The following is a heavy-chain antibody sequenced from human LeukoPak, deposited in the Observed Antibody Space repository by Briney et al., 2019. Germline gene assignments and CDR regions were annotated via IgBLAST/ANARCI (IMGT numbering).Heavy chain of an antibody. D-gene: IGHD3-22*01. V-gene: IGHV4-34*01. CDR1: GGSFSGYY. CDR3: ARDYDSSLSH. Sequence: SETLSLTCAVYGGSFSGYYWSWIRQPPGKGLEWIGEINHSGSTNYNPSLKSRVTISVDTSENQFSLKLSSVTAADTAVYYCARDYDSSLSHWGQGTLVTVSS. CDR2: INHSGST. J-gene: IGHJ4*02.